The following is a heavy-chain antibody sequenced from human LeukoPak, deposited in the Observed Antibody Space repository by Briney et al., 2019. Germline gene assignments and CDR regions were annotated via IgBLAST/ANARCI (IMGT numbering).Heavy chain of an antibody. V-gene: IGHV4-39*01. Sequence: SETLSLTCTVSGGSISSSSHYWSWIRQPPGKGLEWIASINYSGSTYYNPSLKSRVTISVHTSKNQFSLKLSSVTAADTAVYYCARLYSSSWHVWGHEDYYGMDVWGQGTTVTVSS. D-gene: IGHD6-13*01. J-gene: IGHJ6*02. CDR1: GGSISSSSHY. CDR3: ARLYSSSWHVWGHEDYYGMDV. CDR2: INYSGST.